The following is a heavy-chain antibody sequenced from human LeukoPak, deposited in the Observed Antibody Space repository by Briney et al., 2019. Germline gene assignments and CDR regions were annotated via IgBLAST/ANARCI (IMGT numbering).Heavy chain of an antibody. V-gene: IGHV4-4*07. J-gene: IGHJ4*02. Sequence: SETLSLTCSVSDSSISRYYWSWIRQSAGKGPEWIGRIYSSGSANYNPSLKSRVTMSIETSKNQFSLKLSSVTAADTAVYYCASTDWDFMTFWGQGTLVTVSS. CDR1: DSSISRYY. CDR2: IYSSGSA. D-gene: IGHD3-16*01. CDR3: ASTDWDFMTF.